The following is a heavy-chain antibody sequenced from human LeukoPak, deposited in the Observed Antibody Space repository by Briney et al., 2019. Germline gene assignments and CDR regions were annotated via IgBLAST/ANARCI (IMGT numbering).Heavy chain of an antibody. CDR3: ASATRQYCSSTSCYYYFDY. V-gene: IGHV1-8*01. CDR1: GYTFTSYD. Sequence: ASVKVSCKASGYTFTSYDIIWVRQATGQGLEWMGWMNPNSGNTGYAQKFQGRVTMTRNTSISTAYMELSSLRTEDTAVYYCASATRQYCSSTSCYYYFDYWGQGTLVTVSS. CDR2: MNPNSGNT. D-gene: IGHD2-2*01. J-gene: IGHJ4*02.